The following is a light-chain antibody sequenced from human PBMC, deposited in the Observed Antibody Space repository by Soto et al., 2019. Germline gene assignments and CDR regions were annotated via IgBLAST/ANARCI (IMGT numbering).Light chain of an antibody. CDR2: GAS. CDR1: QSISTY. V-gene: IGKV1-39*01. CDR3: QQGYSTPLT. Sequence: DIQMTQSPSSLSASVGDRVTITCRASQSISTYLDWYQQKPGKAPNLLIYGASSLQSGVPSRFSGSGSGTDFTLTISSLQPEDFATYYCQQGYSTPLTFGGGTKVEIK. J-gene: IGKJ4*01.